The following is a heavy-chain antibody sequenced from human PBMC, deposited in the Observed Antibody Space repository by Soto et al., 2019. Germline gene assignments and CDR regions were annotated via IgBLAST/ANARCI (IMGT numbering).Heavy chain of an antibody. V-gene: IGHV4-39*02. D-gene: IGHD2-15*01. CDR3: ARDPPTMLHDFDC. CDR1: GGSISSSSYY. J-gene: IGHJ4*02. Sequence: SETLSLTCTVSGGSISSSSYYWGWIRQPPGKGLEWIGSIYYSGSTYYNPSLKSRVTISVDTSKNQFSLKLSSVTAADTAVYYCARDPPTMLHDFDCWGQGTLVTVSS. CDR2: IYYSGST.